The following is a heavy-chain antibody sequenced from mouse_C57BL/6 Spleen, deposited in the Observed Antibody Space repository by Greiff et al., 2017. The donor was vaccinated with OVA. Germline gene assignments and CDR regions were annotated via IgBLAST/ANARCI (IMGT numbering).Heavy chain of an antibody. Sequence: DVHLVESGPGLVKPSQSLSLTCSVTGYSITSGYYWNWIRQFPGNKLEWMGYISYDGSNNYNPSLKNRISITRDTSKNQFFLKLNSVTTEDTATYYCARATTVVATRAMDYWGQGTSVTVSS. J-gene: IGHJ4*01. V-gene: IGHV3-6*01. D-gene: IGHD1-1*01. CDR3: ARATTVVATRAMDY. CDR2: ISYDGSN. CDR1: GYSITSGYY.